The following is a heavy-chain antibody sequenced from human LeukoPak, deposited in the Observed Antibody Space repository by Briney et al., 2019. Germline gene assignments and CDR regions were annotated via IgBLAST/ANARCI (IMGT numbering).Heavy chain of an antibody. V-gene: IGHV4-34*01. J-gene: IGHJ5*02. CDR3: ARDLSLRFNPNWFDP. Sequence: SETLSLTCAVYGGSFSGYYWSWIRQPPGKGLEWIGEINHSGSTNYNPSLKSRVTISVDTSKNQFSLKLSSVTAADTVVYYCARDLSLRFNPNWFDPWGQGTLVTVSS. D-gene: IGHD3-3*01. CDR2: INHSGST. CDR1: GGSFSGYY.